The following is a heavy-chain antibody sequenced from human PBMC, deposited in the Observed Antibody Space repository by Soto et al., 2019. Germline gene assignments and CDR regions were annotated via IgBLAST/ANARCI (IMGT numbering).Heavy chain of an antibody. Sequence: QVQLQESGPGLVKPSETLSLTCTVSNDSISTYYWTWIRQPPGKGLEWIGFIYYSGSTNYNPSLQSRVTLSVGPSKNHFSLKLTSVTAADTAVYYCARPGRDWGALHYWGQGTLVTVSS. CDR1: NDSISTYY. D-gene: IGHD7-27*01. V-gene: IGHV4-59*08. CDR2: IYYSGST. CDR3: ARPGRDWGALHY. J-gene: IGHJ4*02.